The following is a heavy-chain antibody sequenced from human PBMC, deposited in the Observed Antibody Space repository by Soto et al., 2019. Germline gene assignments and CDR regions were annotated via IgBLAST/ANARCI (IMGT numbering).Heavy chain of an antibody. D-gene: IGHD5-12*01. V-gene: IGHV3-33*01. CDR1: GFTFSSYG. CDR3: VRDRWLRGLEIDY. J-gene: IGHJ4*02. CDR2: IWYDGSNK. Sequence: PGGSLRLSCAASGFTFSSYGMHWVRQAPGKGLEWVAVIWYDGSNKYYADSVKGRFTISRDNSKNTLYLQMNSLRAEDTAVYYCVRDRWLRGLEIDYWGQGTLVTVSS.